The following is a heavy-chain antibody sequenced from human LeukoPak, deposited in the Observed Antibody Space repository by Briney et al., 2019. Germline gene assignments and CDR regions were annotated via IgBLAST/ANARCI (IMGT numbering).Heavy chain of an antibody. CDR2: INPNSDGT. D-gene: IGHD3-10*01. J-gene: IGHJ5*02. CDR1: GYTFTGYY. CDR3: ARDSYYYGSGFKDTNWFDP. Sequence: GASVKVSCKASGYTFTGYYMHWVRQAPGQGLEWMGWINPNSDGTNYAQKFQGWVTMTRDTSISTAYMELSRLRSDDTAVYYCARDSYYYGSGFKDTNWFDPWGQGTLVTVSS. V-gene: IGHV1-2*04.